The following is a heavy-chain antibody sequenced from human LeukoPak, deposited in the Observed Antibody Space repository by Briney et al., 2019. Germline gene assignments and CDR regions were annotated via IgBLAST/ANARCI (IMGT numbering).Heavy chain of an antibody. V-gene: IGHV4-61*02. Sequence: PSQTLSLTCTVSGASISRGSYCWSWLRQPAGRGLEYIGGIYTSGSTNYDPSLKSRVTISLDTSGNQFSLKLSSVTAADTAVYYCARAYSSGYYPPQNFFNSWGQGTLVPVSS. D-gene: IGHD3-22*01. CDR1: GASISRGSYC. CDR3: ARAYSSGYYPPQNFFNS. J-gene: IGHJ4*02. CDR2: IYTSGST.